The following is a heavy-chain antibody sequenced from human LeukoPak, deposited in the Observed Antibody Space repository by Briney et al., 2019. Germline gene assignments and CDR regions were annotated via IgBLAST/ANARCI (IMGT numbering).Heavy chain of an antibody. D-gene: IGHD5-18*01. CDR3: AREGRGYSYGQVESWFDP. Sequence: ASVKVSCKASGYTFTSYYMHWVRQAPGQGLEWMGRIIPIFGTANYAQKFQGRVTITTDESTSTAYMELSSLRSEDTAVYYCAREGRGYSYGQVESWFDPWGQGTLVTVPS. V-gene: IGHV1-69*05. J-gene: IGHJ5*02. CDR2: IIPIFGTA. CDR1: GYTFTSYY.